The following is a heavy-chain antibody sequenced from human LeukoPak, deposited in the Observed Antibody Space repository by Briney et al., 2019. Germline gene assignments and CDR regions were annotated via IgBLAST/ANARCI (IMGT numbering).Heavy chain of an antibody. J-gene: IGHJ4*02. CDR3: ARDPYSSSSQSLGDY. D-gene: IGHD6-6*01. CDR1: GGSFSGYY. CDR2: INHSGST. V-gene: IGHV4-34*01. Sequence: KPSETLSLTCAVYGGSFSGYYWSWIRQPPGKGLEWIGEINHSGSTNYNPSLKSRVTISVDTSKNQFSLKLSSVTAADTAVYYCARDPYSSSSQSLGDYWGQGTLVTVSS.